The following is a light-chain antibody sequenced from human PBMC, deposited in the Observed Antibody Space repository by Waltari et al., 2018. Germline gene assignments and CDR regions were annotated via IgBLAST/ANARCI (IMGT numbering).Light chain of an antibody. CDR2: WAS. J-gene: IGKJ4*01. Sequence: DIVMTQSPDSLAVSLGERATINCKSSQSVLYSSNNKNYLAWYQQKPGQPPKLLIYWASTRESGVPDRCSGSGSGTDFTLTISSLQAEDVAVYYCEQYYSTPITFGGGTKVEIK. V-gene: IGKV4-1*01. CDR1: QSVLYSSNNKNY. CDR3: EQYYSTPIT.